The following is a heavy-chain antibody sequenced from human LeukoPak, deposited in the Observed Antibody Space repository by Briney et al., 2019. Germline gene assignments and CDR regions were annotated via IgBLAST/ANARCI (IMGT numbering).Heavy chain of an antibody. CDR2: ISGSGART. V-gene: IGHV3-23*01. J-gene: IGHJ4*02. D-gene: IGHD3-22*01. CDR3: ARDSTYYYDSSGYSFGGPSDY. Sequence: GGSLRLSCAASGFTFSSYAMSWVRQAPGKGLEWVSAISGSGARTYYADSVKGRFTISRDNAKNSLYLQMNSLRAEDTAVYYCARDSTYYYDSSGYSFGGPSDYWGQGTLVTVSS. CDR1: GFTFSSYA.